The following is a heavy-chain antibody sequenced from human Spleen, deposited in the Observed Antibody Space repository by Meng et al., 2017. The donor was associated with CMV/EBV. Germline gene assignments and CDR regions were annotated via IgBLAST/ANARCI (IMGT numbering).Heavy chain of an antibody. J-gene: IGHJ6*02. Sequence: SETLSLTCTVSGGSISSGGYYWSWIRQHPGKGLEWIGYIYYSGSTYYNPSLKSRVTISVDTSKNQFSLKLSSVTAADTAVYYCVVLLSSPYYYYYYGMDVWGQGTTVTVSS. V-gene: IGHV4-31*03. CDR2: IYYSGST. CDR1: GGSISSGGYY. CDR3: VVLLSSPYYYYYYGMDV. D-gene: IGHD2-15*01.